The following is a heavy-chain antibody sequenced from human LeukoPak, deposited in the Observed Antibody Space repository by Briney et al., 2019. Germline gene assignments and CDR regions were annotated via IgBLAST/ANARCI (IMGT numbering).Heavy chain of an antibody. V-gene: IGHV4-39*07. CDR2: IYYSGST. CDR3: ARAPGLPIVVPAAIRFDP. Sequence: SETLSLTCTVSGGSISSSSYYWGWIRQPPGKGLEWIGSIYYSGSTYYNPSLKSRVTISVDTSKNQFSLKLSSVTAADTAVYYCARAPGLPIVVPAAIRFDPWGQGTLVTVSS. CDR1: GGSISSSSYY. J-gene: IGHJ5*02. D-gene: IGHD2-2*02.